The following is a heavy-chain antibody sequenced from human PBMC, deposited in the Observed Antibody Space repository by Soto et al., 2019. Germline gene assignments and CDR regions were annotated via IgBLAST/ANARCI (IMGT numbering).Heavy chain of an antibody. D-gene: IGHD2-15*01. J-gene: IGHJ4*02. CDR2: ITSLSSP. CDR1: GFTFSTYA. CDR3: AKGHLIVVVPFDS. Sequence: EVQLLESGGGLVQPGGSLKLSCTASGFTFSTYAMSWVRQAPGKGLEWVSTITSLSSPYYADCVKGRFTISRDNSNSTLYLKMNSLRDEDTAVYYCAKGHLIVVVPFDSWGQGTLVTVSS. V-gene: IGHV3-23*01.